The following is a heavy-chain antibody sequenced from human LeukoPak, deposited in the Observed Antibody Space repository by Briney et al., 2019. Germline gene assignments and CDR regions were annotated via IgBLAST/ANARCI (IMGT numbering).Heavy chain of an antibody. CDR1: VVSISSSSYY. Sequence: AETLSLTSTVSVVSISSSSYYWKWIRQPPGKGLEWIGNINYSGSTYYNPSLKSRVTISVDTSKNLFSLKLSSVTVADTAVYYCARRIGGSGEIDYWFQGTLVIVSS. J-gene: IGHJ4*02. CDR2: INYSGST. V-gene: IGHV4-39*01. CDR3: ARRIGGSGEIDY. D-gene: IGHD1-26*01.